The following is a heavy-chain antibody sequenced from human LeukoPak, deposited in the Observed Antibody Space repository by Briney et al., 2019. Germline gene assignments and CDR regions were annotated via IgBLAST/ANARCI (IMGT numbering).Heavy chain of an antibody. CDR3: ASWPSSSWSN. CDR2: ISSSSSYI. CDR1: GFTFSSYE. J-gene: IGHJ4*02. D-gene: IGHD6-13*01. Sequence: GGSLRLSCAASGFTFSSYEMNWVRQAPGKGLEWVSSISSSSSYIYYADSVEGRFTISRDNAKNSLYLQMNSLRAEDTAVYYCASWPSSSWSNWGQGTLVTVSS. V-gene: IGHV3-21*01.